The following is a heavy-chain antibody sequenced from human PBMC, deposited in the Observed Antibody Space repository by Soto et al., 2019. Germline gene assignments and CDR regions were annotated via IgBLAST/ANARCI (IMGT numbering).Heavy chain of an antibody. CDR1: GGSISSYY. J-gene: IGHJ4*02. CDR3: ASYCSSTSCYAPHFDY. Sequence: SETLSLTCTVSGGSISSYYWSWIRQPPGKGLEWIGYIYYSGSTNYNPSLKSRVTISVDTSKNQFSLKLGSVTAADTAVYYCASYCSSTSCYAPHFDYRGQGTLVTVSS. CDR2: IYYSGST. D-gene: IGHD2-2*01. V-gene: IGHV4-59*08.